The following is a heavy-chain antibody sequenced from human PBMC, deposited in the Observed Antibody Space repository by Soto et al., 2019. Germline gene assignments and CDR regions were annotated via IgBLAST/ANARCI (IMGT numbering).Heavy chain of an antibody. Sequence: EVQLVESGGGLVKPGGSLRLSCAASGFTFSSYSMNWVRQAPGKGLEWVSSISSSSSYIYYADSVKGRFTISRDNAKKSLYVQMNSLRAEDTAVYYCVLCTYKDIVVVVAATFDYWGQGTLVTVSS. CDR2: ISSSSSYI. CDR3: VLCTYKDIVVVVAATFDY. D-gene: IGHD2-15*01. J-gene: IGHJ4*02. CDR1: GFTFSSYS. V-gene: IGHV3-21*01.